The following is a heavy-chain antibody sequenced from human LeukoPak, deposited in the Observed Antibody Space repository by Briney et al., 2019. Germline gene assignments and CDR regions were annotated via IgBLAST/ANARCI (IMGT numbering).Heavy chain of an antibody. D-gene: IGHD4-23*01. V-gene: IGHV3-74*01. Sequence: GGSLRLSCAASGFTFSSYWMHWVRQAPGKGLGWVSRINSDVSNTNYADSVKGRFTLSRDNAKNTMYLQMNSLRAEDTAVYYCAREMGSRYGGNSDAFDIWGQGTTVTVSS. CDR2: INSDVSNT. CDR3: AREMGSRYGGNSDAFDI. CDR1: GFTFSSYW. J-gene: IGHJ3*02.